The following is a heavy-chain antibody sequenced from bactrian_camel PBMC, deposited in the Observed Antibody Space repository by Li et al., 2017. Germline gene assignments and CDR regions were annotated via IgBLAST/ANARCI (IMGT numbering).Heavy chain of an antibody. J-gene: IGHJ4*01. V-gene: IGHV3S10*01. D-gene: IGHD3*01. Sequence: VQLVESGGGLAQPGASLRLSCEASGFTFSGSHMSWVRQAPGKKLEWVASVSTDESTEYAESVKGRFTISRDNAKNTVYLQMNSVKPEDTAVYYCAAGQSMSGIQALGAMPQAFFRHWGQ. CDR1: GFTFSGSH. CDR2: VSTDEST. CDR3: AAGQSMSGIQALGAMPQAFFRH.